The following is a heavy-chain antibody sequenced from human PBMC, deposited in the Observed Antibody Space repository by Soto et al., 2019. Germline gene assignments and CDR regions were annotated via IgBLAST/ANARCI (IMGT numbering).Heavy chain of an antibody. Sequence: QVHLVQSGAEVEKPGASVKVSCKASGYTFTDYGISWVRQAPGQGLQWMGWITAFNGNTKYAQQFQGRVTMTTDTSTSTAYIELRSMVSDDTAVYYCARISQIDFWRGYYHLFDYWGQGTLVTVSS. J-gene: IGHJ4*02. CDR1: GYTFTDYG. CDR2: ITAFNGNT. CDR3: ARISQIDFWRGYYHLFDY. V-gene: IGHV1-18*01. D-gene: IGHD3-3*01.